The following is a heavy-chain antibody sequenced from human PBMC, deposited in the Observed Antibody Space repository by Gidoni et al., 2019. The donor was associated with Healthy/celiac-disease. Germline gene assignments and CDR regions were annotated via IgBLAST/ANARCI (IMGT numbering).Heavy chain of an antibody. CDR1: GYTFTGYY. J-gene: IGHJ1*01. CDR2: INPNSGGT. D-gene: IGHD3-3*01. Sequence: QVQLVQSGAEVKKPGASVKVSCKASGYTFTGYYMHWVRQAPGQGLEWMGWINPNSGGTNYAQKFQGRVTMTRDTSISTAYMELSRLRSDDTAVYYCARVHTLTREWLLSAEYFQHWGQGTLVTVSS. CDR3: ARVHTLTREWLLSAEYFQH. V-gene: IGHV1-2*02.